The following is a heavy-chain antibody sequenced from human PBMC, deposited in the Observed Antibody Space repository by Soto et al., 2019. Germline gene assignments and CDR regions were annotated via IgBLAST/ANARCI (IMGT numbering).Heavy chain of an antibody. Sequence: ASVKVSCKASGYTFTSYGISWVRQAPGQGLEWMGWISAYNGNTNYAQKLQGRVTMTTDTSTSTAYMELRSLRSDDTAVYYCARANGLYYDFWSGYKFFEYWGQGTLVTVSS. CDR1: GYTFTSYG. D-gene: IGHD3-3*01. J-gene: IGHJ4*02. V-gene: IGHV1-18*01. CDR2: ISAYNGNT. CDR3: ARANGLYYDFWSGYKFFEY.